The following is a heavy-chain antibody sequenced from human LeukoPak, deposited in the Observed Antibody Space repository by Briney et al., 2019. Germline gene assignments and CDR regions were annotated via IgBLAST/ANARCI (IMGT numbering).Heavy chain of an antibody. CDR3: ARDRIVGALLRHYGMDV. V-gene: IGHV3-33*01. CDR2: IWYDGSNK. J-gene: IGHJ6*02. D-gene: IGHD1-26*01. CDR1: GFTFSSYG. Sequence: PGGSLRLSCAASGFTFSSYGMHWVRQAPGKGLEWVAVIWYDGSNKYYADSVKGRFTISRDNSKNTLYLQMNSLRAEDTAVYYCARDRIVGALLRHYGMDVWGQGTTVTVSS.